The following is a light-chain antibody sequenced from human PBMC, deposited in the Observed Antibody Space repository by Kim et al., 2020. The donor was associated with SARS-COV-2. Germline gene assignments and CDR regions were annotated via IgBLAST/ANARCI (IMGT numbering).Light chain of an antibody. V-gene: IGLV10-54*01. J-gene: IGLJ3*02. Sequence: QAGLTQPPSVSKGLRETATLTCTGDTNNVGDQGATWLQQHQGHPPKLLSYRNNNRPSGISERLSASRSGTAASLTITGLQPEDEADYYCSAWDKRPGAWVFGGGTKLTVL. CDR2: RNN. CDR1: TNNVGDQG. CDR3: SAWDKRPGAWV.